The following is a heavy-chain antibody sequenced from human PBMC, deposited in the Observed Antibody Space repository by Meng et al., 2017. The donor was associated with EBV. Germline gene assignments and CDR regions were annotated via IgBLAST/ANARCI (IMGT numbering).Heavy chain of an antibody. Sequence: QNTLNESGPTLVKPTQTLTLTCTFSGFSLSTRGVGVGWIRQPPGKALEWLALIYWDDDKRYSPSLKSRLTITKDTSKNQVVLTMTNMDPVDAATYYCAHIIAARPFDYWGQGTLVTVSS. J-gene: IGHJ4*02. D-gene: IGHD6-6*01. V-gene: IGHV2-5*02. CDR1: GFSLSTRGVG. CDR3: AHIIAARPFDY. CDR2: IYWDDDK.